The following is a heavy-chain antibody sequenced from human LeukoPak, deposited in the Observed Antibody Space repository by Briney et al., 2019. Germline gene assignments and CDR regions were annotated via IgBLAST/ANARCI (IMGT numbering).Heavy chain of an antibody. CDR2: IGTAGDT. CDR3: ARGSSSSGYWGAFDI. J-gene: IGHJ3*02. V-gene: IGHV3-13*01. Sequence: PGGSLRLSCAASGFTFSSYDMHWVRQATGKGLEWVSAIGTAGDTYYPGSVKGRFTISRENAKNSLYLQMNSLRAGGTAVYYCARGSSSSGYWGAFDIWGQGTMVTVSS. CDR1: GFTFSSYD. D-gene: IGHD3-22*01.